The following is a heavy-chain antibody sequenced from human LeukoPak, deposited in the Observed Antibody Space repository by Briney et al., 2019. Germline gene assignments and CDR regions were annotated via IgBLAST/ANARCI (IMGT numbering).Heavy chain of an antibody. Sequence: SETLSLTCTVSGGSFSNYFRGWIRQPPGRGLEWIGYVHNSGSTTYNPSLKSRGTIVLDTSRNQFSLRLSSVTAADTAVYYCARAGDIVVVPAARNAFDIWGQGTMVTVSS. V-gene: IGHV4-59*01. J-gene: IGHJ3*02. CDR2: VHNSGST. CDR3: ARAGDIVVVPAARNAFDI. D-gene: IGHD2-2*01. CDR1: GGSFSNYF.